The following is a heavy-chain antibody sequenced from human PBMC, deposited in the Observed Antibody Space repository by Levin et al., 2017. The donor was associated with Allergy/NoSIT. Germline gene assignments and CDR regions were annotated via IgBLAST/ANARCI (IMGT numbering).Heavy chain of an antibody. J-gene: IGHJ4*02. Sequence: SGPTLVKPTQTLTLTCTFSGFSLSTSGMRVSWIRQPPGKALEWLARIDWDDDKFYSTSLKTRLTISKDTSKNQVVLTMTNMDPVDTATYYCAREGKQLTYFDYWGQGTLVTVSS. CDR3: AREGKQLTYFDY. CDR2: IDWDDDK. D-gene: IGHD6-6*01. V-gene: IGHV2-70*04. CDR1: GFSLSTSGMR.